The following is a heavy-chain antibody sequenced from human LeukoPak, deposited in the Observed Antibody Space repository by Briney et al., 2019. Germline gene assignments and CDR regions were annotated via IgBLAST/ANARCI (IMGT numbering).Heavy chain of an antibody. CDR2: IYYSGST. V-gene: IGHV4-59*01. D-gene: IGHD3-22*01. J-gene: IGHJ5*02. CDR3: PREWSYYDSRALNWFDP. Sequence: SETLSLTCTVSGGSISSYYWSWIRQPPGKGLEWIGYIYYSGSTNYNPSLKSRVTISVDTSKNQFSLKLSSVTAADTAVYYCPREWSYYDSRALNWFDPWGQGTLVTVSS. CDR1: GGSISSYY.